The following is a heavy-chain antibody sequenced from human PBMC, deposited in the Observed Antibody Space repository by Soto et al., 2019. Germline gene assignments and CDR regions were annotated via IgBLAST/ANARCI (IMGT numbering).Heavy chain of an antibody. V-gene: IGHV4-39*01. J-gene: IGHJ5*02. CDR2: IYYSGST. D-gene: IGHD6-19*01. CDR1: GVSISSSSYY. CDR3: ARRYSSGYNNWFNT. Sequence: PWETLSLTCTVSGVSISSSSYYCGWIRQPPGKGLEWIGSIYYSGSTYYNPSLKSRVTISVDTSKNQFSLKLSSVTAADTAVYYCARRYSSGYNNWFNTWGQGT.